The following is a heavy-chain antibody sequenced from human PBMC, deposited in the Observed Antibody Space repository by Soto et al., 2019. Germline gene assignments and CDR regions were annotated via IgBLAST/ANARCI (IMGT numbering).Heavy chain of an antibody. V-gene: IGHV4-34*01. CDR1: GGSFSGYY. Sequence: SETLSLTCAVFGGSFSGYYWSWIRQPPGKGLEWIGEIDHSGSTNYNPSLKSRVTTSVDSSKNQFSLKLTSVTAADTAVYYCARYGSGILFDYWGQGALVTVSS. CDR3: ARYGSGILFDY. CDR2: IDHSGST. J-gene: IGHJ4*02. D-gene: IGHD3-10*01.